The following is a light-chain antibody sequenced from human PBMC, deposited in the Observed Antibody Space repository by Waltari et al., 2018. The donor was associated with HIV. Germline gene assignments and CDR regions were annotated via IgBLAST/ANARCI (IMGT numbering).Light chain of an antibody. CDR1: RSNIGSNT. J-gene: IGLJ3*02. CDR2: SNN. V-gene: IGLV1-44*01. CDR3: AAWDDSLNGRV. Sequence: QSVLTQPPSASGTPGQRVTISCSGSRSNIGSNTVHWYQQLPGTAPKLLIYSNNQRPSGVPDRFSGSKSGTSASLAISGLQSEDEADYYCAAWDDSLNGRVFGGGTKLTVL.